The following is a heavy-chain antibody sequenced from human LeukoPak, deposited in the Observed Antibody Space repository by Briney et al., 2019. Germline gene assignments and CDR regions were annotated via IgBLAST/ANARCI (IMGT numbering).Heavy chain of an antibody. CDR3: ALLAVASDFDC. CDR1: GFTFSSFE. Sequence: GGSLRLSCVASGFTFSSFEMHWVRQAPGKGLEWVSDISSSGSTIYYADSVKGRFTVSRDNAKNSVYLQMDSLRAEDTGVYYCALLAVASDFDCWGQGTLVTVSS. D-gene: IGHD6-19*01. J-gene: IGHJ4*02. CDR2: ISSSGSTI. V-gene: IGHV3-48*03.